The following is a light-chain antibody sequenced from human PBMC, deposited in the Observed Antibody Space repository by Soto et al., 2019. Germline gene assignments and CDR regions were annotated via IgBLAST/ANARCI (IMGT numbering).Light chain of an antibody. CDR3: QHYNSYPLT. Sequence: EMVLTQTTAPLSLSPGERATLFCRASQSVSSYLAWYQQKPGQAPRLLIYDASNRATGIPARFSGSGSGTEFTLTISSLQPDDFATYYCQHYNSYPLTFGGGTKVDIK. CDR2: DAS. J-gene: IGKJ4*01. CDR1: QSVSSY. V-gene: IGKV3-11*01.